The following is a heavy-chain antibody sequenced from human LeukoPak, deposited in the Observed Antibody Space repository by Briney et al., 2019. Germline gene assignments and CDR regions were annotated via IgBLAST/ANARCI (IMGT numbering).Heavy chain of an antibody. Sequence: SQTLSLTCAISGDSVSSNSAAWNWIRQSPSRGLEWLGRRYYRSKWYNDYAVSVKSRITINPDTSKNQFSLQLNSVTPEDTAVYYCARSSAAAGRPYYYYYYGMDVWGQGTTVTVSS. V-gene: IGHV6-1*01. D-gene: IGHD6-13*01. CDR2: RYYRSKWYN. CDR1: GDSVSSNSAA. CDR3: ARSSAAAGRPYYYYYYGMDV. J-gene: IGHJ6*02.